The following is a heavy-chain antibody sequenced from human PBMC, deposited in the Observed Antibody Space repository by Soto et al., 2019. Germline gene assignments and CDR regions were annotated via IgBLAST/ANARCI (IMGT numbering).Heavy chain of an antibody. D-gene: IGHD2-15*01. CDR1: GGSISSSSYY. CDR2: IYYSGST. J-gene: IGHJ4*02. Sequence: QLQLQESGPGLVKPSETLSLTCTVSGGSISSSSYYWGWIRQPPGKGLEWIGSIYYSGSTYYNPSLKSRVTISVDTSKNQFSLKLSSVTAADTAVYYCARSAGSAPTVYCSGGSCSPGSRSYFDYWGQGTLVTVSS. V-gene: IGHV4-39*01. CDR3: ARSAGSAPTVYCSGGSCSPGSRSYFDY.